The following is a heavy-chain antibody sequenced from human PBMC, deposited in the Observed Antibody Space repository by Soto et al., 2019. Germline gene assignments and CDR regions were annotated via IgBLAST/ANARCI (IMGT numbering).Heavy chain of an antibody. CDR1: GYSFATYW. V-gene: IGHV5-10-1*01. D-gene: IGHD4-17*01. J-gene: IGHJ4*02. CDR2: IDPSDSYT. CDR3: ARTGYGDAGDY. Sequence: EVQLVQSGAEVKKPGEPLRISCKGSGYSFATYWISWVRQMPGKGLEWMGRIDPSDSYTNYSPSFQGHVTISADKSISTADLPWSSLKASDPAMEYCARTGYGDAGDYGGQGTLVTVSS.